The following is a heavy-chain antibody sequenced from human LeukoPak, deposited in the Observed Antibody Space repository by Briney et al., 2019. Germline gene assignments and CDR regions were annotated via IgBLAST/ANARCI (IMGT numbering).Heavy chain of an antibody. Sequence: GGSLRLSCAASGFTFDDYAMHWVRQAPGKGLEWVSGISWNSGSIGYADSVKGRFTISRDNARNSLNLQMNSLRPEDMVLYYCAKASSYYDSSGYSHWYFDLWGRGTLVTVSS. D-gene: IGHD3-22*01. CDR3: AKASSYYDSSGYSHWYFDL. CDR1: GFTFDDYA. J-gene: IGHJ2*01. V-gene: IGHV3-9*03. CDR2: ISWNSGSI.